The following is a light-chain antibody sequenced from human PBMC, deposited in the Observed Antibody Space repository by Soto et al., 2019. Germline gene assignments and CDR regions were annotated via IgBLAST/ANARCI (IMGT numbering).Light chain of an antibody. J-gene: IGKJ1*01. Sequence: IQMKHSPSTLSASVGDRVTITCRASQSISSWLAWYQQKPGKAPKLLIYDASSLESGVPSRFSGSGSGTEFTLTISSLQPDDFATYYCQQYNSYPWTFGQGTKVDIK. CDR1: QSISSW. CDR3: QQYNSYPWT. CDR2: DAS. V-gene: IGKV1-5*01.